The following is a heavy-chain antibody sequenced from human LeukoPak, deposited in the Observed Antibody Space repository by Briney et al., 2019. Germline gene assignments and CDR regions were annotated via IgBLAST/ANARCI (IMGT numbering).Heavy chain of an antibody. CDR1: GFTFDDYA. J-gene: IGHJ2*01. V-gene: IGHV3-53*01. D-gene: IGHD3-16*01. Sequence: PGGSLRLSCAASGFTFDDYAMSWVRQAPGKGLEWVSVMQSGGSTYYADSVKGRFTISRDNSKNTLYLQMNSLRVEDTAVYYRARDGGAGWYFDLWGRGTLVTVSS. CDR3: ARDGGAGWYFDL. CDR2: MQSGGST.